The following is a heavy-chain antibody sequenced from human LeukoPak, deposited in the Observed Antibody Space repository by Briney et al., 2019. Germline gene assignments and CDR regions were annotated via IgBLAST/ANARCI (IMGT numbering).Heavy chain of an antibody. D-gene: IGHD3-3*01. CDR2: ISSSGSTI. CDR3: ARASGITIFGVAKGAFDI. Sequence: GGSLRLSCAASGFTFSDYYMSWIRQAPGKGLEWVSYISSSGSTIYYADSVKGRFTISRDNAKNSLYLQMNSLRAEDTAVYYCARASGITIFGVAKGAFDIWGQGTMVTVSS. J-gene: IGHJ3*02. V-gene: IGHV3-11*01. CDR1: GFTFSDYY.